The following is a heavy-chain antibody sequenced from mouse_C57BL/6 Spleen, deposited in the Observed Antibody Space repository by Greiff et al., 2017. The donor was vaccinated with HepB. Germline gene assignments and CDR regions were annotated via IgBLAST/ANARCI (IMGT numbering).Heavy chain of an antibody. Sequence: VQLQQSGAELVKPGASVKMSCKASGYTFTTYPIEWMKQNHGKSLEWIGNFHPYNDDTKYNEKFKGKATLTVEKSFSTVYLELSRITSDDSAVYYCARGGSSYSYWYFDVWGTGTTVTVSS. D-gene: IGHD1-1*01. J-gene: IGHJ1*03. CDR2: FHPYNDDT. V-gene: IGHV1-47*01. CDR3: ARGGSSYSYWYFDV. CDR1: GYTFTTYP.